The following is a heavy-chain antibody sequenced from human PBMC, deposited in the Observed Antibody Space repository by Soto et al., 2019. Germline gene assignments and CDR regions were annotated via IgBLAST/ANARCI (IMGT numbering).Heavy chain of an antibody. V-gene: IGHV3-48*02. CDR3: ARSEYSSSSYVTDV. CDR1: GFTFGSYW. CDR2: IRSSGSEI. J-gene: IGHJ6*02. D-gene: IGHD6-6*01. Sequence: GGSLRLSCAASGFTFGSYWMSWVRQAPGKGLEWVAYIRSSGSEIYYVDSVKGRFTISRDNAKNSLYLQMNSLRDEDTAVYYCARSEYSSSSYVTDVWGQGTTVTVSS.